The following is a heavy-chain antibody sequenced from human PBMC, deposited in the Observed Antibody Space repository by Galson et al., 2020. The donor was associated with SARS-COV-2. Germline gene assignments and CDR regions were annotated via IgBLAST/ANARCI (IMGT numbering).Heavy chain of an antibody. CDR2: IWYDGSNK. CDR3: AREEGVYYDILTGSSYYFDY. V-gene: IGHV3-33*01. Sequence: QLGESLKISCAASGFTFSSYGMHWVRQAPGKGLEWVAVIWYDGSNKYYADSVKGRFTISRDNSKNTLYLQMNSLRAEDTAVYYCAREEGVYYDILTGSSYYFDYWGQGTLVTVSS. CDR1: GFTFSSYG. J-gene: IGHJ4*02. D-gene: IGHD3-9*01.